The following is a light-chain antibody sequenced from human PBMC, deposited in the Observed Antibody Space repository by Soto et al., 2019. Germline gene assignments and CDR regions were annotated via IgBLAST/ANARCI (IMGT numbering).Light chain of an antibody. CDR2: AAS. Sequence: EIVMTQSPATLSSFQGDRVTLSCRASQAVNTRLAWYQQKPGQPPRLLIYAASSMPTGVPDRFSGSGSGTDFTIPISRLEPEDFAVYYRQQYGSFGQGTKVDIK. V-gene: IGKV3-20*01. CDR1: QAVNTR. CDR3: QQYGS. J-gene: IGKJ1*01.